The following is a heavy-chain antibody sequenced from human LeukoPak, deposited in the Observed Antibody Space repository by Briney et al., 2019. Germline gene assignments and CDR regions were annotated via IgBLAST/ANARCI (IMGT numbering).Heavy chain of an antibody. Sequence: SETLSLTCTVSGDSITSYFWSWIRQPPGKGLEWVGYIFFSGITNYNPSLKSRVTISVDTSKNQFSLKLSSVTAADTAVYYCARGNRGYDDAFDIWGQGTMVTVSS. CDR2: IFFSGIT. D-gene: IGHD1-14*01. V-gene: IGHV4-59*01. J-gene: IGHJ3*02. CDR3: ARGNRGYDDAFDI. CDR1: GDSITSYF.